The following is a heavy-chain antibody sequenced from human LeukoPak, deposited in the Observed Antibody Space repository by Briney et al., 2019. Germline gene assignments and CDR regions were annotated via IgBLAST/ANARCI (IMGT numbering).Heavy chain of an antibody. Sequence: ASVKVSCKASGYTFTGYYMHWVRQAPGQGLEWMGWINPNSGGTNYAQKFQGRVTMTRDTSISTAYMELSRLRSDDTAVYYCARTYYYDSSGYLFRPDYWGQGTLVTVSS. CDR2: INPNSGGT. CDR3: ARTYYYDSSGYLFRPDY. D-gene: IGHD3-22*01. J-gene: IGHJ4*02. CDR1: GYTFTGYY. V-gene: IGHV1-2*02.